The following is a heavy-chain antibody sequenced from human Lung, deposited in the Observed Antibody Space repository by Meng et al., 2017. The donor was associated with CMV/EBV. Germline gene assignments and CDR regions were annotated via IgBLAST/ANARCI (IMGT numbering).Heavy chain of an antibody. D-gene: IGHD6-13*01. CDR3: ARTGEVAAAGYDY. J-gene: IGHJ4*02. Sequence: CAVYGGSFSGSYWSCIRQPPGKGLEWIGEINHSGSTNYTPSLKSRVTISVDTSKNQFSLKLSSVTAADTAVYYCARTGEVAAAGYDYWGQGTLVTVSS. CDR1: GGSFSGSY. V-gene: IGHV4-34*01. CDR2: INHSGST.